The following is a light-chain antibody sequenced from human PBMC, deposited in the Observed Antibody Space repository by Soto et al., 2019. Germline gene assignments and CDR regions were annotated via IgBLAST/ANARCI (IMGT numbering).Light chain of an antibody. CDR2: LEGCVTY. CDR1: SGHSCYI. Sequence: QLVLTQSSSASASLGSSVKLTCTLSSGHSCYIIAWHQKQPGKAPRYLMKLEGCVTYNKRSGGPDRFSGSTSGADRYLTISKLHPSSRLRMRHPLGTVFGSGTQLTVL. V-gene: IGLV4-60*01. CDR3: PLGTV. J-gene: IGLJ6*01.